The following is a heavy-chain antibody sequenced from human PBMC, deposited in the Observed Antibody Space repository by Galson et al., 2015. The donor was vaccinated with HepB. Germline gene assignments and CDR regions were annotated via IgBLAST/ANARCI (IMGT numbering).Heavy chain of an antibody. CDR2: INPNSGGT. CDR3: ARRGRWLQLVL. J-gene: IGHJ4*02. V-gene: IGHV1-2*02. D-gene: IGHD5-24*01. Sequence: SVKVSCKASGYAFTGYYIHWVRQAPGQGLEWMGWINPNSGGTNFAQQFQGRVTMTRDRSISTAYLELSSLRSDDTAVYYCARRGRWLQLVLWGQGTLVTVSS. CDR1: GYAFTGYY.